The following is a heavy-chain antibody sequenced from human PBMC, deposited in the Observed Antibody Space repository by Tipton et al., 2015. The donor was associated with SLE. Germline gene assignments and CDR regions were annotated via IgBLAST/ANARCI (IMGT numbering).Heavy chain of an antibody. CDR2: IYHSGST. CDR1: GGSISSGGYS. J-gene: IGHJ3*02. D-gene: IGHD1-26*01. CDR3: ARDRPVVGATGAFDI. V-gene: IGHV4-30-2*01. Sequence: TLSLTCAVSGGSISSGGYSWSWIRQPPGKGLEWIGYIYHSGSTYYNPSLKSRVTISVDRSKNQFSLKLSSVTAADTAVYYCARDRPVVGATGAFDIWGQGTMVTVSS.